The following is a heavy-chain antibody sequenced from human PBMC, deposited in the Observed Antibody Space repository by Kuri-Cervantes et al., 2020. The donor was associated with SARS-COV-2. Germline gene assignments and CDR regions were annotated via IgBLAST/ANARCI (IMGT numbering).Heavy chain of an antibody. V-gene: IGHV3-74*01. CDR3: ARGGSTISLDY. D-gene: IGHD5/OR15-5a*01. CDR1: GFTFSSYW. Sequence: GESLKISCAASGFTFSSYWMHWVRQAPGKGLVWVSRINSDGSSTSYADSVKGRFTISRDDAKNTLYLQMNSLRAEDTAVYYCARGGSTISLDYWGQGTLVTVSS. CDR2: INSDGSST. J-gene: IGHJ4*02.